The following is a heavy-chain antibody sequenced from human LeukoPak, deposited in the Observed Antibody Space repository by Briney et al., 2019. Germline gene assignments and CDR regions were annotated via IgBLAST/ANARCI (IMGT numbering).Heavy chain of an antibody. J-gene: IGHJ4*02. V-gene: IGHV1-2*02. CDR2: INPNSGGT. CDR1: GYTYTGYH. Sequence: ASVKVSCKASGYTYTGYHMHWVRQAPGQGLEWMGWINPNSGGTNYAQKFQGRVTMTRDTSISTAYMELSRLRSDDTAVYYCAREVYCSITSCYSRDLDYWGEGTLVTVSS. D-gene: IGHD2-2*01. CDR3: AREVYCSITSCYSRDLDY.